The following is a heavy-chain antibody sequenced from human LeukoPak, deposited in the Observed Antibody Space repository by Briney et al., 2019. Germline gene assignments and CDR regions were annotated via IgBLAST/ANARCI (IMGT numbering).Heavy chain of an antibody. CDR2: IYYSGST. CDR1: GGSFSGYY. V-gene: IGHV4-34*01. D-gene: IGHD6-19*01. Sequence: PSETLSLTCAVYGGSFSGYYWSWIRQPPGKGLEWIGTIYYSGSTYYNPSLKSRVTISFDTSKNQFSLKLSSVTAADTAVFYCARHRSKWLVRGSFDYWGQGTLVTVSS. J-gene: IGHJ4*02. CDR3: ARHRSKWLVRGSFDY.